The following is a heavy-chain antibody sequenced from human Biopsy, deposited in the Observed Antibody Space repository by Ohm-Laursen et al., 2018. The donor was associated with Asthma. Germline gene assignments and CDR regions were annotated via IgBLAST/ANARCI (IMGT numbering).Heavy chain of an antibody. CDR3: ARGVITNWFDP. CDR1: GGSISDYY. Sequence: SETLSLTCTVSGGSISDYYKTWFRQPPGKGLEWIGYIYYSGSTNYNPSLKSRVTISEDTSKNQFSLKLTSVTAADTAVYYCARGVITNWFDPWGPGTTVTVSS. CDR2: IYYSGST. J-gene: IGHJ5*02. D-gene: IGHD3-16*02. V-gene: IGHV4-59*01.